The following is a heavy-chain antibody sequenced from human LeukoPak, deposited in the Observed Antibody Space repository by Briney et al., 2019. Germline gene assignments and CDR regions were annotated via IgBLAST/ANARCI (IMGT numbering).Heavy chain of an antibody. CDR1: GGSFSGYY. CDR3: ATRYYYDSSGYYWSSFDY. V-gene: IGHV4-34*01. D-gene: IGHD3-22*01. CDR2: INHSGST. J-gene: IGHJ4*02. Sequence: SETLSLTCAVYGGSFSGYYWSWIRQPPGKGLEWIGEINHSGSTNYNPSLKSRVTISVDTSKNQFSLKLSSVTAADTAVYYCATRYYYDSSGYYWSSFDYWGQGTLVTVSS.